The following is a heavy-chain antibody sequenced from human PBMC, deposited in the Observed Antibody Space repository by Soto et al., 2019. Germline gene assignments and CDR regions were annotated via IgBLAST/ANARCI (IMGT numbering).Heavy chain of an antibody. Sequence: QVQLVQSGAELKKPGSSVKVSCKASGGTFSSYAISWVRQAPGQGLEWIGGIIPIFGTANYAQKFQGRVTITADESTSTAYMELRSRRSEDTAVYYCARGHIAAAGSEGDHYYCYGMDVWGQGTTVTVSS. CDR3: ARGHIAAAGSEGDHYYCYGMDV. CDR1: GGTFSSYA. D-gene: IGHD6-13*01. V-gene: IGHV1-69*12. CDR2: IIPIFGTA. J-gene: IGHJ6*02.